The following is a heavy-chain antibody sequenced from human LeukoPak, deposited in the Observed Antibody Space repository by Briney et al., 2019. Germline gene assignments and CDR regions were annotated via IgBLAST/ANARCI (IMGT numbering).Heavy chain of an antibody. CDR1: GGTFSSYA. CDR3: ARVSGYDCGDY. CDR2: ISAYNSNT. Sequence: ASVKVSCKASGGTFSSYAISWVRQAPGQGLEWMGWISAYNSNTNYAQKLQGRVTMTTDTSTSTAYMELRSLRSDDTAVYYCARVSGYDCGDYWGQGTLVTVSS. J-gene: IGHJ4*02. V-gene: IGHV1-18*01. D-gene: IGHD5-12*01.